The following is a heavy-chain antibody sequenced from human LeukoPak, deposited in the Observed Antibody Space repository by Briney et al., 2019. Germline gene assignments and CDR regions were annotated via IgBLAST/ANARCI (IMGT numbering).Heavy chain of an antibody. CDR1: GYTFTCYY. D-gene: IGHD3-22*01. J-gene: IGHJ4*02. Sequence: GASVKVSCKASGYTFTCYYMHWVRQAPGQGPEWMGWINPNSGGTNYAQKFQGRVTMTRATSISTAYMELSRLRSDDTAVYYCAAAGKWFPAPYFDYWGQGTLVTVSS. V-gene: IGHV1-2*02. CDR2: INPNSGGT. CDR3: AAAGKWFPAPYFDY.